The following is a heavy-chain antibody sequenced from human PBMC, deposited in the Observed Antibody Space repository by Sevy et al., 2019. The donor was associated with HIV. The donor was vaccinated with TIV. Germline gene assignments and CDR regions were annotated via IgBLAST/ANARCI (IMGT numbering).Heavy chain of an antibody. Sequence: GGSLRLSCAVSGFSFDSYGMTWVRQAPGKGLEWVSSISSSTSSIYYADSVKGRFTISRDNAKNSLYLQMNSLRAEDTAVYYCAREMVYYGSGSYSDYWGLGTLVTVSS. V-gene: IGHV3-21*01. CDR3: AREMVYYGSGSYSDY. CDR1: GFSFDSYG. J-gene: IGHJ4*02. D-gene: IGHD3-10*01. CDR2: ISSSTSSI.